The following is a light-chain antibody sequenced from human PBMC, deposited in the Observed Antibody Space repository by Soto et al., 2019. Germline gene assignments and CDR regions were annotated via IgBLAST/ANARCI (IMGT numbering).Light chain of an antibody. CDR2: GAS. V-gene: IGKV3-15*01. Sequence: EIVMTQSPATLSVSPGERATLSCRASQSVSSNLAWYQQKPGQAPRLLIYGASTRATGIPARFSGSGSGTEFTLTISSLQSEDFAVYYCQKYNNWPPCTLGQGTKVEIK. J-gene: IGKJ1*01. CDR3: QKYNNWPPCT. CDR1: QSVSSN.